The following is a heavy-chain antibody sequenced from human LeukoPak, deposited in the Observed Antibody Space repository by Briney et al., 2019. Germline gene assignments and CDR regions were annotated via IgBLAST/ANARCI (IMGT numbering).Heavy chain of an antibody. D-gene: IGHD2-2*01. J-gene: IGHJ4*02. CDR1: GGSFSGYY. CDR3: ARAPGRPAAVFDY. CDR2: INHSGST. Sequence: PSETLSLTCAVYGGSFSGYYWSWIRQPPGKGLEWIGEINHSGSTNYSPSLKSRVTISLDTSKTQFSLKLSSGTAADTAVYYCARAPGRPAAVFDYWGQGTLVTVSS. V-gene: IGHV4-34*01.